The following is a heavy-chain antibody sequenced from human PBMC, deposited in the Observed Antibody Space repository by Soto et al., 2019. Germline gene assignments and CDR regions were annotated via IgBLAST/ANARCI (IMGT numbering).Heavy chain of an antibody. CDR3: ARGRGGDYGGNSGYYDY. Sequence: QVQLVESGGGVVQPGTSLRLSCAASGFTFSGHGMHWVRQAPGKGLEWMAVIWYDGSKKYYGDSVNGRFTISRDNSKNTLFLQMNSLRVEDTAVYYCARGRGGDYGGNSGYYDYWGQGTLVTVSS. D-gene: IGHD4-17*01. CDR2: IWYDGSKK. V-gene: IGHV3-33*01. CDR1: GFTFSGHG. J-gene: IGHJ4*02.